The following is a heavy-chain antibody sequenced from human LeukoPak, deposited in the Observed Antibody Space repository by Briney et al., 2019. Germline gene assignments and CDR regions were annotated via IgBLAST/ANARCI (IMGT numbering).Heavy chain of an antibody. CDR3: ARGGHNYYDSSGYQYYFDY. D-gene: IGHD3-22*01. V-gene: IGHV3-21*01. CDR1: GFTFSSYS. CDR2: ISSSSSYI. Sequence: GGSLRLSCAASGFTFSSYSMNWVRQAPGKGLEWFSSISSSSSYIYYTDSVKGRFTISRDNAKNSLFLQMNSLRAEDAAVYYCARGGHNYYDSSGYQYYFDYWGQGTLVTVSS. J-gene: IGHJ4*02.